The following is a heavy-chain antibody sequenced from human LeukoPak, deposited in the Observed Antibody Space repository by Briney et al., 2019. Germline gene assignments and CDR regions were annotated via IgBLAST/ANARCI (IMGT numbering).Heavy chain of an antibody. V-gene: IGHV3-64D*06. CDR1: GFSFRTYD. Sequence: GGSLRLSCSASGFSFRTYDMHWVRQAPGKGLEFVSAISSDGGNTNYADSVKDRFTISRDNSRNTVYLQMSSLRTEDTAVYYCVKGRWEPNYWGQGTLVTVSS. D-gene: IGHD1-14*01. CDR2: ISSDGGNT. CDR3: VKGRWEPNY. J-gene: IGHJ4*02.